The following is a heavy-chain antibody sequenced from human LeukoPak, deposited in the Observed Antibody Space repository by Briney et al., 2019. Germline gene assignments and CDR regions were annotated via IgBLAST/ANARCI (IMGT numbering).Heavy chain of an antibody. J-gene: IGHJ4*02. CDR2: INSDGSST. CDR3: ARVGYSGHDHFDY. Sequence: GGSLRLSCAASGFTFSSYWMHWVRQAPGKGLVWVSRINSDGSSTSYADSVKGRFTISRDNAKNTLYLQMNSLRAEDTAVYYCARVGYSGHDHFDYWGQGTLVTVSS. D-gene: IGHD5-12*01. V-gene: IGHV3-74*01. CDR1: GFTFSSYW.